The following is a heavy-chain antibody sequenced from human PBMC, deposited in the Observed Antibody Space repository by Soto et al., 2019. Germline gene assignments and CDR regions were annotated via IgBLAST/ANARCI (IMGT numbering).Heavy chain of an antibody. J-gene: IGHJ5*01. Sequence: DVQLLESGGGLVQPGGSLTLSCAASRFTFSDFAMSWVRQAPGKGLEWVSSIGGTGTDTHYADSVKGRFTISRDNSRNTLYLQIDSLRGEDTAVYYCAKDAVPYNGKWDWFDSWGQGTLVIVSS. D-gene: IGHD1-20*01. V-gene: IGHV3-23*01. CDR2: IGGTGTDT. CDR3: AKDAVPYNGKWDWFDS. CDR1: RFTFSDFA.